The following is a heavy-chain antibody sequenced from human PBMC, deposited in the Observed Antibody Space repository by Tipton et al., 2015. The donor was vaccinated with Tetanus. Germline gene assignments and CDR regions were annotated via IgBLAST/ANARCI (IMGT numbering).Heavy chain of an antibody. D-gene: IGHD1-26*01. CDR1: GGSISSYY. Sequence: TLSLTCTVSGGSISSYYWSWIRQPPGKGPEWIGQIHSSGSTNYIPSLKSRVTISLDTSKNQFSLMLTSVTAADTAVYYCARDIEEVGATKYLDYWGQGTLVTVSS. CDR3: ARDIEEVGATKYLDY. CDR2: IHSSGST. J-gene: IGHJ4*02. V-gene: IGHV4-59*01.